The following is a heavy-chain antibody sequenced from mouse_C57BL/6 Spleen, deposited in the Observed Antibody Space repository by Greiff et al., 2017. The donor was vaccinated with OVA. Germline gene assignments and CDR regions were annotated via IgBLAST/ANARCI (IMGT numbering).Heavy chain of an antibody. CDR2: IDPETGGT. CDR1: GYTFTDYE. CDR3: TRSGANWDGAWFAY. D-gene: IGHD4-1*01. Sequence: LVESGAELVRPGASVTLSCKASGYTFTDYEMHWVKQTPVHGLEWIGAIDPETGGTAYNQKFKGKAILTADKSSSTAYMELRSLTSEDSAVYYCTRSGANWDGAWFAYWGQGTLVTVSA. V-gene: IGHV1-15*01. J-gene: IGHJ3*01.